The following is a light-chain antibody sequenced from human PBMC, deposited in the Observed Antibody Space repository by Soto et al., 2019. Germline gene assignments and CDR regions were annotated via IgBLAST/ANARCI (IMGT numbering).Light chain of an antibody. V-gene: IGLV2-14*01. Sequence: QSALTQPASVSASPGQSISISCTGTGADIGGYNYVSWYQGHPGKAPNLIIYDVTHRPSGVSNRFSGSKSGNTASLTISGLQADDEAHYYCASYRTSNSVVFGGGTKLTVL. CDR2: DVT. CDR3: ASYRTSNSVV. J-gene: IGLJ2*01. CDR1: GADIGGYNY.